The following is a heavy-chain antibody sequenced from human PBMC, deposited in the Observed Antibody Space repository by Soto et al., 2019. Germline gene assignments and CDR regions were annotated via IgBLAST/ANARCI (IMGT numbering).Heavy chain of an antibody. Sequence: QVQLVQSGAEVKKPGSSVKVSCKASGGTFSSYAITWARQAPGQGLEWMGGIIPIFGTANYAQKFQGRVTITADESPRTAYIELSRLSSEDTAVYYCARGLYYGSGSYRSIDCWGQGTLVTVSS. D-gene: IGHD3-10*01. V-gene: IGHV1-69*12. J-gene: IGHJ4*02. CDR2: IIPIFGTA. CDR1: GGTFSSYA. CDR3: ARGLYYGSGSYRSIDC.